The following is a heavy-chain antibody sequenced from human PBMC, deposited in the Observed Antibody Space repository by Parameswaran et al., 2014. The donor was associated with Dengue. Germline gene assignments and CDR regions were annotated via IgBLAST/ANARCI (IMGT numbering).Heavy chain of an antibody. V-gene: IGHV4-31*02. CDR3: ARGDIVVVPVRGGFDY. Sequence: RWIRQPPGKGLEWIGYIYYSGSTYYNPSLKSRVTISVDTSKNQFSLKLSSVTAADTAVYYCARGDIVVVPVRGGFDYWGQGTLVPSPQ. D-gene: IGHD2-2*01. CDR2: IYYSGST. J-gene: IGHJ4*02.